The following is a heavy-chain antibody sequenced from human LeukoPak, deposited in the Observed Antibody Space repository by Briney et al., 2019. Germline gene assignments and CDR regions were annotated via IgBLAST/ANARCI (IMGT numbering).Heavy chain of an antibody. CDR3: AREGSIAAAGRYFDY. V-gene: IGHV1-69*06. CDR2: IIPIFGTA. J-gene: IGHJ4*02. Sequence: SVKVSCKASGCTFSSYAISWVRQAPGQGLEWMGGIIPIFGTANYAQKFQGRVTLPADKSTSTAYMELSSLRSEDTAVYYCAREGSIAAAGRYFDYWGQGTLVTVSS. D-gene: IGHD6-13*01. CDR1: GCTFSSYA.